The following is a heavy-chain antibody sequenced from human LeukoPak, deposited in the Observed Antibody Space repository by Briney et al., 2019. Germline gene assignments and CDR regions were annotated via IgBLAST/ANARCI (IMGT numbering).Heavy chain of an antibody. CDR1: GGSFSGYY. Sequence: SETLSLTCAVYGGSFSGYYWSWIRQPPGKGLEWIGEINHSGGTNYNPSLKSRVTISVDTSKNQFSLKLSSVTAADTAVYYCARGVVVVPATTHWFDPWGQGTLVTVSS. V-gene: IGHV4-34*01. J-gene: IGHJ5*02. D-gene: IGHD2-2*01. CDR2: INHSGGT. CDR3: ARGVVVVPATTHWFDP.